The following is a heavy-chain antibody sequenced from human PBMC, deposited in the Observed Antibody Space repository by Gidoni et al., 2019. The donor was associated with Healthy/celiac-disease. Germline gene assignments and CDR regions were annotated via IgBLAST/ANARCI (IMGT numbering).Heavy chain of an antibody. V-gene: IGHV3-23*01. CDR3: AKDRGITMISYFDAFDI. CDR1: GFTFSSYA. CDR2: ISGSGGST. D-gene: IGHD3-22*01. Sequence: EVQLLESGGGLVQPGGSLRLSCAASGFTFSSYAMSWVRQAPGKGLEWVSAISGSGGSTYYADSVKGRFTISRDNSKNTLYLQMNSLRAEDTAVYYCAKDRGITMISYFDAFDIWGQGTMVTVSS. J-gene: IGHJ3*02.